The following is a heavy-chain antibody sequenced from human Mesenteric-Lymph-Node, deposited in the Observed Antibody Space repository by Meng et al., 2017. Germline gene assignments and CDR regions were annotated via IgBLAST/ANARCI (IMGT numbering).Heavy chain of an antibody. CDR1: GLTFSDYY. V-gene: IGHV3-11*04. CDR3: ARAPGQLVRTFDY. J-gene: IGHJ4*02. CDR2: ISSSGTTI. D-gene: IGHD6-13*01. Sequence: QVELVGSGGGLVKPGGSLILSCAASGLTFSDYYMSWIRQAPGKGLEWVSYISSSGTTIYYADSVKGRFTISRDNAKNSLYLQMNSLRAEDTAVYYCARAPGQLVRTFDYWGQGTLVTVSS.